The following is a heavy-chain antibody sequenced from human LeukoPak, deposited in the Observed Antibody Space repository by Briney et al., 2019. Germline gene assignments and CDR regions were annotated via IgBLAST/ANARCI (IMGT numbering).Heavy chain of an antibody. CDR2: TYYRSKWYN. CDR1: GDSVSSNSDA. V-gene: IGHV6-1*01. D-gene: IGHD6-13*01. Sequence: SQTLSLTCAISGDSVSSNSDAWNWIRQSPSRGLEWLGRTYYRSKWYNDYAVSVKSRITINPDTSKNQFSLQLNSVTPEDTAVYYCATRSSSWYFRFDPWGQGTLVTVSS. J-gene: IGHJ5*02. CDR3: ATRSSSWYFRFDP.